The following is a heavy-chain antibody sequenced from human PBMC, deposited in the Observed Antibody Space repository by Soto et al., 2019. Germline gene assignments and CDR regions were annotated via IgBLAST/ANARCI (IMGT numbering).Heavy chain of an antibody. J-gene: IGHJ6*02. V-gene: IGHV4-59*01. Sequence: PSETLSLTCNVSNTSISDDYWAWIRQSPGKGLEWIGFSHYSGNSAYNPSLKTRVSMSVDTSKNQFSLKLNSVTAADTAVYYCARDLWGYCGTDCYPLDVWGQGTTVTVSS. CDR1: NTSISDDY. CDR3: ARDLWGYCGTDCYPLDV. D-gene: IGHD2-21*02. CDR2: SHYSGNS.